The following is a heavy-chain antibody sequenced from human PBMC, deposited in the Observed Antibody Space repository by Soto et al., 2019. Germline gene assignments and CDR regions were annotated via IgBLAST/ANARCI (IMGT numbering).Heavy chain of an antibody. Sequence: QVQLVQSGAEVKKPGASVKVSCEASGYTFTGYYMHWVRQAPGQGLEWMGWINPNSGGTNYAQKFQGRVTITADESTSTAYMELSSLRSEDTAVYYCASGSGQLYYYYGMDVWGQGTTVTVSS. CDR2: INPNSGGT. CDR1: GYTFTGYY. D-gene: IGHD3-10*01. CDR3: ASGSGQLYYYYGMDV. V-gene: IGHV1-2*02. J-gene: IGHJ6*02.